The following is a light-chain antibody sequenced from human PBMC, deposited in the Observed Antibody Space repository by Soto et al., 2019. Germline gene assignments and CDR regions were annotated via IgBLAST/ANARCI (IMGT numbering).Light chain of an antibody. CDR1: QSVNNN. J-gene: IGKJ4*01. CDR3: QQYNKRPLT. CDR2: FAS. Sequence: EIVMTQSPATLSVSPGEKATLSCRASQSVNNNLAWYLQKPGQAPRLLIYFASTRATGIPARFSGSGSGTEFTLTISSLQSEDFAVYYCQQYNKRPLTFGGGTKVETK. V-gene: IGKV3-15*01.